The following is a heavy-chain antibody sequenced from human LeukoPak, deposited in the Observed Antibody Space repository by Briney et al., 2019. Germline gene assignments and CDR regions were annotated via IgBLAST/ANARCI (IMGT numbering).Heavy chain of an antibody. CDR2: MNPNSGNT. V-gene: IGHV1-8*01. CDR3: ARRSPYRVRGPLGIWSDP. J-gene: IGHJ5*02. Sequence: GASVKVSCKASGYTFTSYDINWVRQATGQGLEWMGWMNPNSGNTGYAQKFQGRVTMTRNTSISTAYMELSSLRSEDTAVYYCARRSPYRVRGPLGIWSDPWGQGTLVTVSS. D-gene: IGHD3-10*01. CDR1: GYTFTSYD.